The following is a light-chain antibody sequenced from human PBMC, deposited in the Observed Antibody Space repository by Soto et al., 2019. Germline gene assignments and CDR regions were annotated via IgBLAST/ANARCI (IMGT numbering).Light chain of an antibody. J-gene: IGKJ1*01. CDR3: QLYESSPT. Sequence: ETVLTQSPGTLSLSAGERATLSCRASQSVASGYLVWYQQKPGQTPTVLIYCASTRAAGIPDRFSGSGSGTDFTLTISRLEPEDFAVYYCQLYESSPTFGQGTKVEMK. CDR2: CAS. CDR1: QSVASGY. V-gene: IGKV3-20*01.